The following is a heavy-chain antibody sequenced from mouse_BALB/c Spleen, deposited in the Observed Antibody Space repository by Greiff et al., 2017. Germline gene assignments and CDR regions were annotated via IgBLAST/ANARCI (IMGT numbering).Heavy chain of an antibody. D-gene: IGHD1-2*01. V-gene: IGHV5-17*02. Sequence: EVQVVESGGGLVQPGGSRKLSCAASGFTFSSFGMHWVRQAPEKGLEWVAYISSGSSTIYYADTVKGRFTISRDNPKNTLFLQMTSLRSEDTAMYYCARAAHYYGYLAYWGQGTLVTVSA. CDR3: ARAAHYYGYLAY. CDR2: ISSGSSTI. CDR1: GFTFSSFG. J-gene: IGHJ3*01.